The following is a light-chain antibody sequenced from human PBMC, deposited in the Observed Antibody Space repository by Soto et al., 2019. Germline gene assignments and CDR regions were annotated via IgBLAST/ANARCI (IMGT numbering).Light chain of an antibody. V-gene: IGLV2-8*01. CDR2: EVS. J-gene: IGLJ2*01. CDR1: SSDVGGYNY. Sequence: QSVLTQPPSASGSPGQSVTISCTGTSSDVGGYNYVSWYQQHPGKAPKLMIYEVSKRPSGVPDRFSGSKSGNTASLTVSGLQAEYEADYYCTSYAGSISWVFGGGTKVTVL. CDR3: TSYAGSISWV.